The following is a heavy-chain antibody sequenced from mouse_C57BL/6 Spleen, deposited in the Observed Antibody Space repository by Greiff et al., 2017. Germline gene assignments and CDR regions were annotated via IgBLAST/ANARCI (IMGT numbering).Heavy chain of an antibody. J-gene: IGHJ3*01. CDR1: GYSITSGYY. V-gene: IGHV3-6*01. CDR3: AREIDGYYVAY. Sequence: EVQLQESGPGLVRPSQSLSLTCSVTGYSITSGYYWNWIRQFPGNKLEWMGYISYDGSNNYNPSLKNRISITRDTSKNQFFLKLNSVTTEDTATYYCAREIDGYYVAYWGQGTLVTVSA. D-gene: IGHD2-3*01. CDR2: ISYDGSN.